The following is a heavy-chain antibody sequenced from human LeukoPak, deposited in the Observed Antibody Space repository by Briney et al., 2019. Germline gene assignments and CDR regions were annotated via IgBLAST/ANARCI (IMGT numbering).Heavy chain of an antibody. D-gene: IGHD3-3*01. CDR1: GFTFSSYA. J-gene: IGHJ4*02. Sequence: GGSLRLSCAASGFTFSSYAMHWVRQAPGKGLEWVAVISYDGSNKYYADSVKGRFTISRDNSKNTLYLQMNSLRAEDTAVYYCARGRGVKILRFLEWSIESDYWGQGTLVTVSS. V-gene: IGHV3-30-3*01. CDR2: ISYDGSNK. CDR3: ARGRGVKILRFLEWSIESDY.